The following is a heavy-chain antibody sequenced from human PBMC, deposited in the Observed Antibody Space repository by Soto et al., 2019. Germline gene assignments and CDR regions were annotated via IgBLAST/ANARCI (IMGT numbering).Heavy chain of an antibody. V-gene: IGHV4-30-4*01. CDR2: IYDSGST. Sequence: SETLSLTCTVSGGSISSGDYYWSWIRQPPGKGLEWIGYIYDSGSTYYNPSRKSRVTISVDTSKNQFSLKLSSVTAADTAVYYCARVGCSSTSCYTDGVYYHGMDVWGQGTTVTVSS. CDR3: ARVGCSSTSCYTDGVYYHGMDV. D-gene: IGHD2-2*02. CDR1: GGSISSGDYY. J-gene: IGHJ6*02.